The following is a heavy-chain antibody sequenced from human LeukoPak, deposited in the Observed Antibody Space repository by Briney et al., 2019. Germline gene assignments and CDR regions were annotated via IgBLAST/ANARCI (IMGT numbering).Heavy chain of an antibody. CDR3: AKDGRITMIVVVPYYFDY. Sequence: GGSLRLSCAASGYTFSSYAMSWVRQAPGKGLEWVSPISGSGGSTYYADSVKGRFTISRDNSKNTLYLQMNSLRAEDTAVYYCAKDGRITMIVVVPYYFDYWGQGTLVTVSS. J-gene: IGHJ4*02. D-gene: IGHD3-22*01. CDR1: GYTFSSYA. V-gene: IGHV3-23*01. CDR2: ISGSGGST.